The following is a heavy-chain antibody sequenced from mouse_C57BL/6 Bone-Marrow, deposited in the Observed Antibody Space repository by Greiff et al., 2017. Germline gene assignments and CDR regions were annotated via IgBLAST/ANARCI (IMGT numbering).Heavy chain of an antibody. J-gene: IGHJ2*01. Sequence: VQLQQSGAELVRPGASVKLSCTASGFNIKDDYMHWVKQRPEQGLEWIGWIDPENGDTEYASKFQGKATITGDTSSNTAYLQLSSLTSEDTAVYYCTLANWNDYWGQSTTLTVSS. CDR2: IDPENGDT. CDR3: TLANWNDY. V-gene: IGHV14-4*01. CDR1: GFNIKDDY. D-gene: IGHD4-1*01.